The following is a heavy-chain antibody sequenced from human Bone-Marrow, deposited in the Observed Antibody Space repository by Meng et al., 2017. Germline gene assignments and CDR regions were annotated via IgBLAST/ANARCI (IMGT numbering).Heavy chain of an antibody. CDR3: AVSLEGHGSGTFAGAT. J-gene: IGHJ1*01. CDR2: SNSDGTSK. CDR1: GFTSSMSW. Sequence: GGFRRPSGTASGFTSSMSWRHWVGQVPGQGLIWVSRSNSDGTSKSNNGVCVKGRFTSSRDNAKTTLYLQMNSLRVDDTAMYYCAVSLEGHGSGTFAGATWGQGTLVTVSS. V-gene: IGHV3-74*01. D-gene: IGHD3-10*01.